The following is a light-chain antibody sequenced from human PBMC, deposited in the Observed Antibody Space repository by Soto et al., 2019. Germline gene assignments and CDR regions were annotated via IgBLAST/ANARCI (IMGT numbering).Light chain of an antibody. CDR3: AAWDDSLNGFAV. V-gene: IGLV1-44*01. CDR1: SSNIGSNP. J-gene: IGLJ7*01. CDR2: SND. Sequence: QSVLTQPPSASGTPGQRVTISCSGSSSNIGSNPVNWYQQLPGNAPKLLIYSNDQRPSGVPDRFSGSKSDTSASLAISGLQSDYEAHYYCAAWDDSLNGFAVFGGGTKLTV.